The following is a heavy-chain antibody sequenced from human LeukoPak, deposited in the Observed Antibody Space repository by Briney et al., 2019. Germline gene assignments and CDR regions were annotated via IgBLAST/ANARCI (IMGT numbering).Heavy chain of an antibody. CDR3: ARSRTTVTTPFDY. J-gene: IGHJ4*02. CDR2: IYYSGST. CDR1: GGSISSSSYY. D-gene: IGHD4-17*01. Sequence: SETLSLTCTVSGGSISSSSYYWGWIRQPPGKGLEWIGYIYYSGSTNYNPSLKSRVTISVDTSKNQFSLKLSSVTAADTAVYYCARSRTTVTTPFDYRGQGTLVTVSS. V-gene: IGHV4-61*05.